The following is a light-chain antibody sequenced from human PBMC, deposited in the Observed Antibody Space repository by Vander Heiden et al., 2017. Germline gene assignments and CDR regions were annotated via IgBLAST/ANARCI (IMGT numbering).Light chain of an antibody. CDR1: ALPKQY. CDR3: QSADITGTYRV. CDR2: KDT. V-gene: IGLV3-25*03. J-gene: IGLJ3*02. Sequence: SYELTQPPSVSVSPGQTARITCSGDALPKQYTYWYQQKPGQAPVMVIYKDTERPSGIPERFSGSSSGTTVTLTISGVQAEDEADYHCQSADITGTYRVFGGGTKLTVL.